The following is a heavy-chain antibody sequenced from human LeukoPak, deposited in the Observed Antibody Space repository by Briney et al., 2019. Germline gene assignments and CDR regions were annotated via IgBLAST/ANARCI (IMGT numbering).Heavy chain of an antibody. J-gene: IGHJ4*02. Sequence: SETLSLTCAVYGGSFSGYYWSWIRQPPGKGLEWIGEINHSGSTNYNPSLKSRVTISVDTSKNQCSLKLSSVTAADTAVYYCARRTYYYDTSGDDYWGQGTLV. CDR1: GGSFSGYY. CDR3: ARRTYYYDTSGDDY. D-gene: IGHD3-22*01. CDR2: INHSGST. V-gene: IGHV4-34*01.